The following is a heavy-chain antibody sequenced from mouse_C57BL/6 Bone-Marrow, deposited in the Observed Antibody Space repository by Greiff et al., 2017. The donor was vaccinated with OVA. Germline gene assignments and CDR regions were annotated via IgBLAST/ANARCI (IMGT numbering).Heavy chain of an antibody. V-gene: IGHV14-4*01. J-gene: IGHJ3*01. CDR1: GFNIKDDY. CDR3: TRAPGAY. CDR2: IDPENGDT. Sequence: VQLQQSGAELVRPGASVKLSCTASGFNIKDDYMHWVKQRPEQGLEWIGWIDPENGDTEYASKFQGKATITADTSSNTAYLQLSSLTSEDTGVYYCTRAPGAYWGQGTLVTVSA. D-gene: IGHD3-1*01.